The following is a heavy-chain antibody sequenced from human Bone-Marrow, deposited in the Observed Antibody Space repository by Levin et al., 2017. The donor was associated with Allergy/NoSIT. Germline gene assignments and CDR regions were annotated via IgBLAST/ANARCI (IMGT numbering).Heavy chain of an antibody. CDR2: INPSGGST. J-gene: IGHJ5*02. D-gene: IGHD3-9*01. CDR1: GYTFTSYY. V-gene: IGHV1-46*01. CDR3: ARDNSDDILTGYSRPARWFDP. Sequence: ASVKVSCKASGYTFTSYYMHWVRQAPGQGLEWMGIINPSGGSTSYAQKFQGRVTMTRDTSTSTVYMELSSLRSEDTAVYYCARDNSDDILTGYSRPARWFDPWGQGTLVTVSS.